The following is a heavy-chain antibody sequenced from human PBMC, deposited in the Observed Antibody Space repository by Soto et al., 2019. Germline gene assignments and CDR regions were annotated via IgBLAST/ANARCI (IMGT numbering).Heavy chain of an antibody. CDR2: IASSSSTI. Sequence: GGSLRLSCAASGFIFSDYYMTWIRQAPGKGLEWVSYIASSSSTIAYADSVKGRFTISRDNAKNSLYLQMNSLTAEDTAVYYRARVSDFWSGYYQTYYFDYWGQGTLVTVSS. J-gene: IGHJ4*02. V-gene: IGHV3-11*01. CDR3: ARVSDFWSGYYQTYYFDY. D-gene: IGHD3-3*01. CDR1: GFIFSDYY.